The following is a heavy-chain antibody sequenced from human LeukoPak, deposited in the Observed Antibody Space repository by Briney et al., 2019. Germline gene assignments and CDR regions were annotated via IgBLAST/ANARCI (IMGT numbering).Heavy chain of an antibody. CDR2: IYHSGST. J-gene: IGHJ5*02. V-gene: IGHV4-59*01. Sequence: PSETLSLTCTVSGGSISTYYWNWIRQPPGKGLEWIGYIYHSGSTNYNPSLQSRVTISVDTSKNQFSLNLNSVTAADTAVYYCAKSRSWYVVNWFDPWGQGTLVTVSS. CDR3: AKSRSWYVVNWFDP. D-gene: IGHD6-13*01. CDR1: GGSISTYY.